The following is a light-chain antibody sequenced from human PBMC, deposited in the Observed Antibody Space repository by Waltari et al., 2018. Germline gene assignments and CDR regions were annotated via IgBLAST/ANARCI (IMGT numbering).Light chain of an antibody. CDR2: DVI. CDR3: QQLYNWPRGA. V-gene: IGKV3-11*01. CDR1: QSVSTD. Sequence: EIVLTQSPATLSLSPGETATLSCRDSQSVSTDIAWYQQKHGQAPRLLIYDVIRRSTAIPARFSGSGSETDFTLTISSLEPEDFAFYYCQQLYNWPRGAFGHGTKLEI. J-gene: IGKJ2*01.